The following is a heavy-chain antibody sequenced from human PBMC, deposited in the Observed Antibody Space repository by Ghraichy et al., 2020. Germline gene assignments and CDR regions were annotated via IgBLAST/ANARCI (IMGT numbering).Heavy chain of an antibody. Sequence: SQTLSLTCTVSGASTSSSSYYWGWIRQPPGKGLEWIGSIYYSGSTYYNPSLKSRVTISVDTSKNQFSLKLSSVTAADTAMYYCARQGATTVTPAAFVDVWGQGTLVTVSS. V-gene: IGHV4-39*01. J-gene: IGHJ4*02. D-gene: IGHD4-17*01. CDR1: GASTSSSSYY. CDR3: ARQGATTVTPAAFVDV. CDR2: IYYSGST.